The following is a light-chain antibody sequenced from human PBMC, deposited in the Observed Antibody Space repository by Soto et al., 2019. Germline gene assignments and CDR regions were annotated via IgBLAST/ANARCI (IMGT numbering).Light chain of an antibody. Sequence: DIQMTQSPSTLSASVGDRVTITCRASQSISSWLAWYQQKPGRAPKLLIYKASSLETGVPSRFSGSGSGTEFTLIISSLQPDDFASYYCQQYGSSSPWTFGQGIKVEIK. CDR3: QQYGSSSPWT. CDR2: KAS. CDR1: QSISSW. V-gene: IGKV1-5*03. J-gene: IGKJ1*01.